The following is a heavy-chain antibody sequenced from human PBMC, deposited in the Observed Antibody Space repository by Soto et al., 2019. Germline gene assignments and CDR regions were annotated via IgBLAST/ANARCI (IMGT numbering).Heavy chain of an antibody. Sequence: VKVSCKASGGTFSSYAISWVRQAPGQGLEWMGGIIPIFGTANYARKFQDRVTMTTDTSTSTAYMELRSLRSDDTAVYFCARDDFGDLWRSPDVWGQGTMVTVSS. CDR2: IIPIFGTA. CDR3: ARDDFGDLWRSPDV. D-gene: IGHD4-17*01. CDR1: GGTFSSYA. V-gene: IGHV1-69*05. J-gene: IGHJ3*01.